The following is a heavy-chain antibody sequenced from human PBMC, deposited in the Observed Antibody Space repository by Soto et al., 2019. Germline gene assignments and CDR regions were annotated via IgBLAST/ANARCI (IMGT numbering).Heavy chain of an antibody. CDR3: AREGGSYGYYVRWWCMDG. V-gene: IGHV1-69*12. Sequence: QVQLVQSGAEVKKPGSSVKVSCKASGGTFSSYAISWVRQAPGQGLEWMGGIIPIFGTANYAQKFKDRVTITADDSTSTAYMALSSLRSEDTAVYYCAREGGSYGYYVRWWCMDGWGQGTTVTVSS. CDR2: IIPIFGTA. D-gene: IGHD4-17*01. CDR1: GGTFSSYA. J-gene: IGHJ6*02.